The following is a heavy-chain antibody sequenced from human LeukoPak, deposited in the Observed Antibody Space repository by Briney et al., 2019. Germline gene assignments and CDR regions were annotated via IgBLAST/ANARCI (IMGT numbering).Heavy chain of an antibody. CDR3: ARDPLSSERTFENWFDP. D-gene: IGHD3-10*01. Sequence: SETLSLTCTVSGGSISSTSYYWGWIRQPPGKGLEYIGSIYYSGSTYYNPSLKSRVTISVDTSKNQFSLKLSSVTAADTAVYYCARDPLSSERTFENWFDPWGQGTLVTVSS. V-gene: IGHV4-39*07. CDR2: IYYSGST. J-gene: IGHJ5*02. CDR1: GGSISSTSYY.